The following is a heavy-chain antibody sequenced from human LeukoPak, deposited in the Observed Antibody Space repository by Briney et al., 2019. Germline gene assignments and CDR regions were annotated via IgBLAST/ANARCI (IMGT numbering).Heavy chain of an antibody. D-gene: IGHD1-1*01. J-gene: IGHJ6*03. CDR2: ISAYNGNT. CDR3: ARDAPNWNSRINNYYYYMGV. Sequence: GASVKVSCKASGYTFTSYGISWVRQAPGQGLEWMGWISAYNGNTNYAQKLQGRVTMTTDTSTSTAYMELRSLRSDDTAVYYCARDAPNWNSRINNYYYYMGVWGKGTPVTVSS. V-gene: IGHV1-18*01. CDR1: GYTFTSYG.